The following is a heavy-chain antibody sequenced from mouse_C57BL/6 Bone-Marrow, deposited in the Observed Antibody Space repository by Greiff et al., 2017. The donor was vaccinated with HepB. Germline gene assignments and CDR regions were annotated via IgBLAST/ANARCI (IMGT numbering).Heavy chain of an antibody. CDR1: GFNIKDDY. V-gene: IGHV14-4*01. CDR3: TTWYFDV. CDR2: LDPENGDT. J-gene: IGHJ1*03. Sequence: VHVKQSGAELVRPGASVKLSCTASGFNIKDDYMHWVKQRPEQGLEWIGWLDPENGDTEYASKFQGKATITADTSSNTAYLQLSSLTSEDTAVYYCTTWYFDVWGTGTTVTVSS.